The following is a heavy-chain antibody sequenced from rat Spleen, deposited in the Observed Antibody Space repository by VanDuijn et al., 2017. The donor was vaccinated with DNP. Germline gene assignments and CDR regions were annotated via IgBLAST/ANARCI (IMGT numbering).Heavy chain of an antibody. Sequence: EVQLVESGGGPVQPGRSLKLSCVASGFSFNNYWMSWIRQALGKWLEWVPTISYDGSSTYYRDSVTGRFTISRDNAKSTLYLQMDSLRSEDTATYYCARHRTIMPYYYAMDAWGQGASVTVSS. J-gene: IGHJ4*01. V-gene: IGHV5-29*01. CDR3: ARHRTIMPYYYAMDA. CDR2: ISYDGSST. CDR1: GFSFNNYW. D-gene: IGHD1-12*01.